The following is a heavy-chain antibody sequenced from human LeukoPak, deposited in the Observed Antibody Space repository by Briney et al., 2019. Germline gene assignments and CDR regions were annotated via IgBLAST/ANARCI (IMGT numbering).Heavy chain of an antibody. Sequence: GGSLRLSCAASGFTFSSYWMHWVRQAPGKGLVWISRINTDGTSTTYADSVKGRFTISRDNAKNTLYLQMNSLRAEDTALYYCARSSSGWHSDYWGQGTLATVSA. CDR2: INTDGTST. CDR1: GFTFSSYW. D-gene: IGHD6-19*01. CDR3: ARSSSGWHSDY. J-gene: IGHJ4*02. V-gene: IGHV3-74*01.